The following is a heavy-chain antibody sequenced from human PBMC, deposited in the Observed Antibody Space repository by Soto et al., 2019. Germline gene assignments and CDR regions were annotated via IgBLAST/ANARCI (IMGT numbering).Heavy chain of an antibody. J-gene: IGHJ3*02. CDR2: TYYRSKWYN. D-gene: IGHD2-15*01. CDR3: ASSTPPYPDHDAFDI. Sequence: SQTLSLTCAISGDSVSSNSAAWNWIRQSPSRGLEWLGRTYYRSKWYNDYAVSVKSRITINPDTSKNKFSLQLNSVTPEDTDVDYRASSTPPYPDHDAFDIWGQGTMVTVSS. CDR1: GDSVSSNSAA. V-gene: IGHV6-1*01.